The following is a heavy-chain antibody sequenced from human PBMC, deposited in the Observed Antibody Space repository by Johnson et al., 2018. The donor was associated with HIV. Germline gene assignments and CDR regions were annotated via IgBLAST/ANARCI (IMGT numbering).Heavy chain of an antibody. V-gene: IGHV3-30*18. CDR2: ISYDGSNK. CDR1: GFTFSSYG. Sequence: QVQLVESGGGVVQPGRSLRLSCAASGFTFSSYGMHWVRQAPAKGLEWVAFISYDGSNKYYADSVKGRFTISRDNSKNTLYLQMNSLRAEDTAVYYCAKDFHYYDSSGFNDAFDIWGQGTMVTVS. CDR3: AKDFHYYDSSGFNDAFDI. J-gene: IGHJ3*02. D-gene: IGHD3-22*01.